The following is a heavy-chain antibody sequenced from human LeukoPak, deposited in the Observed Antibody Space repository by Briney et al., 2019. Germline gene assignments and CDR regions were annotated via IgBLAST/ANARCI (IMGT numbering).Heavy chain of an antibody. CDR1: GGSFSGYY. V-gene: IGHV4-34*01. CDR2: INHSGST. Sequence: APETLSLTCAVYGGSFSGYYWSWMRQPPGKGLEWIGEINHSGSTNYNPSLKSRVTISVDTSKNQFSLKLSSVTAADTAVYYCARDSHDFRGAYYFDYWGQGTLVTVSS. J-gene: IGHJ4*02. CDR3: ARDSHDFRGAYYFDY. D-gene: IGHD1-26*01.